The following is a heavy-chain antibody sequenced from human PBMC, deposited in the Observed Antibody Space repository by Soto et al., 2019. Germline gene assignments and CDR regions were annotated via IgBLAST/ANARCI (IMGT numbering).Heavy chain of an antibody. CDR2: ISSSSSYI. CDR1: GFTLSSYS. D-gene: IGHD3-9*01. CDR3: ARVLDYDILTGYFDAFDI. Sequence: PGGSLRLSCAASGFTLSSYSMNWVRQAPGKGLEWVSSISSSSSYIYYADSVKGRFTISRDNAKNSLYLQMNSLRAEDTAVYYCARVLDYDILTGYFDAFDIWGQGTMVTVSS. J-gene: IGHJ3*02. V-gene: IGHV3-21*01.